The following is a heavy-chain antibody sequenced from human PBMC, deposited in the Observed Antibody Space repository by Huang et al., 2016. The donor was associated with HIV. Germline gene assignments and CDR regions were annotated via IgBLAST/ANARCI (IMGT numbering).Heavy chain of an antibody. D-gene: IGHD1-26*01. CDR2: ISYDGSNK. CDR1: GFSFSTYG. CDR3: AKDGADEEWDIDY. Sequence: VQLVESGGGVVQPGRSLRLACAASGFSFSTYGWHWVRQAPGKGLEWVAVISYDGSNKYYAHSVEGRFTISRDTSENKVYLQMNSLRHEDTAVYYCAKDGADEEWDIDYWGQGTLVTVSS. J-gene: IGHJ4*02. V-gene: IGHV3-30*18.